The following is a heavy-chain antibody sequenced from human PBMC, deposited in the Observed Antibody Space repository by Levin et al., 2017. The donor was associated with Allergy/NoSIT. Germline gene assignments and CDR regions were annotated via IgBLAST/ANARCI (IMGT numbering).Heavy chain of an antibody. D-gene: IGHD6-13*01. CDR3: AKGGQIAEADY. V-gene: IGHV3-23*01. CDR2: ISGAGANT. J-gene: IGHJ4*02. Sequence: GGSLRLSCSASGFTFRSSAMTWVRQAPGKGLQWVSSISGAGANTYYADSVKGRFTISRDNSKDTMYLQMNSLRADDTAVYYCAKGGQIAEADYWGQGTLVIVSS. CDR1: GFTFRSSA.